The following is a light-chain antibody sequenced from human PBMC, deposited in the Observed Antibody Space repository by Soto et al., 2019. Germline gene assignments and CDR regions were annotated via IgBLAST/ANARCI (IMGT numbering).Light chain of an antibody. CDR1: QSVDSCF. CDR2: GAY. J-gene: IGKJ1*01. Sequence: EIVLTQSPASLSLSPGERGTLSCRASQSVDSCFFAWYQQKHDQAPRLLIYGAYNRATGIPDRFSGSGSGTDFTLTISRLEPEDFAVYYCQQYVSSVTFGQGTKVEIK. CDR3: QQYVSSVT. V-gene: IGKV3-20*01.